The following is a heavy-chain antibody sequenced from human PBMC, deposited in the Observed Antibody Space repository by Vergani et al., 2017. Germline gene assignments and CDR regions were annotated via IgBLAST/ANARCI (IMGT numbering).Heavy chain of an antibody. V-gene: IGHV1-8*02. Sequence: QVLLVQSGAEVKKPGASVRVSCKASGYTFNTYDINWVRQAPGQGLEWMGWMNPNSGNTGYAQKFQGRVTMTRDTSITTAYMELNSLRFGDTAVYYCARGQSGYCSGDICYIHPWFESWGQGTLVTVSS. J-gene: IGHJ5*01. CDR1: GYTFNTYD. CDR2: MNPNSGNT. CDR3: ARGQSGYCSGDICYIHPWFES. D-gene: IGHD2-15*01.